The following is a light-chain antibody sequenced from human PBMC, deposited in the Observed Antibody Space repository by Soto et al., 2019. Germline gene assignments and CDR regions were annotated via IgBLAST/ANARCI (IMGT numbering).Light chain of an antibody. V-gene: IGKV1-5*01. Sequence: DIQMTQSPSTLSASVGDTVTITCRASQSINKWLAWYQQKPGKAPKLLIYAASTLQGGVPSRFSGIRSGTDFTLTISSLQPEDFATYDCHQLNSYPLTFGGGTKVDIK. CDR3: HQLNSYPLT. J-gene: IGKJ4*01. CDR2: AAS. CDR1: QSINKW.